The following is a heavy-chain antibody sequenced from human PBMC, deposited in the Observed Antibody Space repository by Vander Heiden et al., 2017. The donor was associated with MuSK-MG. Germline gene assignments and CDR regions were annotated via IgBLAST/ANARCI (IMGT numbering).Heavy chain of an antibody. J-gene: IGHJ6*03. Sequence: QVHLVQSGAEVKKPGSSVKVSCKASGGTCSSYAISWVRQAPGQGLEWMGGIIPIFGTANYAQKFQGRVTITADESTSTAYMELSSLRSEDTAVYYCARGKLYSSSPYYYYYMDVWGKGTTVTVSS. CDR1: GGTCSSYA. CDR2: IIPIFGTA. CDR3: ARGKLYSSSPYYYYYMDV. D-gene: IGHD6-6*01. V-gene: IGHV1-69*01.